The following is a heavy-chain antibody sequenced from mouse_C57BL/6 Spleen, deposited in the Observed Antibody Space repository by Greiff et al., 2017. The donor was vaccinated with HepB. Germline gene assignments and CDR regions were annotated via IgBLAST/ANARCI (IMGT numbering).Heavy chain of an antibody. D-gene: IGHD2-12*01. Sequence: LVESGAELVKPGASVKISCKASGYAFSSYWMNWVKQRPGKGLEWIGQIYPGDGDTNYNGKFKGKATLTADKSSSTAYMQLSSLTSEDSAVYFCARDYYSGGFDYWGQGTTLTVSS. CDR3: ARDYYSGGFDY. J-gene: IGHJ2*01. CDR1: GYAFSSYW. CDR2: IYPGDGDT. V-gene: IGHV1-80*01.